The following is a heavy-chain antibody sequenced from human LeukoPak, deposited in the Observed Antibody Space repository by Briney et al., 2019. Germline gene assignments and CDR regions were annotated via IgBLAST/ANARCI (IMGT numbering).Heavy chain of an antibody. V-gene: IGHV3-30*18. D-gene: IGHD3-10*01. CDR1: GFTFSSYG. Sequence: PGGSLRLSCAASGFTFSSYGMHWVRQAPGKGLEWVAVISYDGSNKYYADSVKGRFTISRDNSKNTLYLQMNSLRAEDTAVYYCAKDLITMVRGVLDYWAREPWSPSPQ. CDR2: ISYDGSNK. CDR3: AKDLITMVRGVLDY. J-gene: IGHJ4*02.